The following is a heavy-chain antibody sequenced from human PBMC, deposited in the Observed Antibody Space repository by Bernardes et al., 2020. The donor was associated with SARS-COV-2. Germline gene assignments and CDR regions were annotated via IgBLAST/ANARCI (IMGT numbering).Heavy chain of an antibody. D-gene: IGHD3-9*01. Sequence: SETLSLTCTVSGGSISSGGYYWSWIRQHPGKGLEWIGYIYYSGSTYYNPSLKSRVTISVDTSKNQFSLKLSSVTAADTAVYYCARDSPNYDILTGYDYYFDYWGQGTLVTVSS. CDR1: GGSISSGGYY. CDR2: IYYSGST. V-gene: IGHV4-31*03. J-gene: IGHJ4*02. CDR3: ARDSPNYDILTGYDYYFDY.